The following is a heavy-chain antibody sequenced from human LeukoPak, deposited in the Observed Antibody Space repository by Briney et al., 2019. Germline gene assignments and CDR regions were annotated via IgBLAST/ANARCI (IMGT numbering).Heavy chain of an antibody. J-gene: IGHJ4*02. V-gene: IGHV1-2*02. D-gene: IGHD3-9*01. CDR1: GYTFTGLY. CDR2: INPNGGGT. Sequence: ASVKVSCKASGYTFTGLYMHWVRQAPGQGLEWMGWINPNGGGTDYAQKLQGRVTMTRDTSISTAYMELSRLRSDDTAVYYCVRDYRRYFDYWGQGTLVTVSS. CDR3: VRDYRRYFDY.